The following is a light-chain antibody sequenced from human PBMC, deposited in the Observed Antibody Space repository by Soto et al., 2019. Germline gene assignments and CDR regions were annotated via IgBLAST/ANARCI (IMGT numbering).Light chain of an antibody. Sequence: EIVLTQSPATLSSFPGDRVTLSCRASQAVNTRLAWYQHKPGQAPRLLIYLASNRAAGVPARFSGSGSGTDFTLTISDVEPEDFAIYYCHQYGSSPGTFGQGT. CDR3: HQYGSSPGT. CDR2: LAS. V-gene: IGKV3D-11*01. J-gene: IGKJ1*01. CDR1: QAVNTR.